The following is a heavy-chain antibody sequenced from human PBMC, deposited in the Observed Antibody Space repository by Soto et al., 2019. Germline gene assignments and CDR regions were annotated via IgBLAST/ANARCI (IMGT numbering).Heavy chain of an antibody. CDR2: IYPGDSDT. Sequence: GESLKISCEASGYRFPGYWVAWVRQLPVKGLEWMGIIYPGDSDTRYSPSFQGQVTMSVDKATSTAYLQWSSLKASDTAIYYCARQGSSGYYYYGMDVWGQGTTVTVSS. J-gene: IGHJ6*02. V-gene: IGHV5-51*01. D-gene: IGHD3-10*01. CDR3: ARQGSSGYYYYGMDV. CDR1: GYRFPGYW.